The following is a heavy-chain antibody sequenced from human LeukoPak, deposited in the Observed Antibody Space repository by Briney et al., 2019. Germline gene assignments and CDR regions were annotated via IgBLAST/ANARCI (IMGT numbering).Heavy chain of an antibody. CDR3: AKEYATLTDYHYDY. V-gene: IGHV3-23*01. J-gene: IGHJ4*02. Sequence: GGSLRLSCAASGFTFNKYAMSWVRQAPGKGLEWVSVISGSGDTTYYADSVKGRFTMSGDNSKSTLYLQMDSLRVEDTAIYYCAKEYATLTDYHYDYWGQGTLVTVSS. CDR2: ISGSGDTT. CDR1: GFTFNKYA. D-gene: IGHD3-9*01.